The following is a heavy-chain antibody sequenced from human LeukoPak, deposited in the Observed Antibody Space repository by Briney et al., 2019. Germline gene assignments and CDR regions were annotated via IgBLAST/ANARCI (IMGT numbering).Heavy chain of an antibody. D-gene: IGHD6-13*01. CDR3: ARRGYSSSWYDSWFDP. J-gene: IGHJ5*02. CDR1: GFSLSNARMG. Sequence: SGPTLVNPTETLTLTCTVSGFSLSNARMGVCWIRQPPGRALEWLAHIFSNDEKSYSTSLKSRLTISKDTSKSQVVLTMTNMDPVDTATYYCARRGYSSSWYDSWFDPWGQGTLVTVSS. CDR2: IFSNDEK. V-gene: IGHV2-26*01.